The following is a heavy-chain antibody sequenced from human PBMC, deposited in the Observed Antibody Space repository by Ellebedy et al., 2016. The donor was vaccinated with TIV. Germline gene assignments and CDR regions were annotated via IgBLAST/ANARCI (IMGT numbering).Heavy chain of an antibody. CDR2: ISGSGGST. CDR3: AQVLAPTTYYYYGMDV. D-gene: IGHD1-1*01. J-gene: IGHJ6*02. CDR1: GFTFSSYA. V-gene: IGHV3-23*01. Sequence: GGSLRLXCAASGFTFSSYAMSWVRQAPGKGLEWVSAISGSGGSTYYADSVKGRFTISRDNSKNTLYLQMNSLRAEDTAVYYCAQVLAPTTYYYYGMDVWGQGTTVTVSS.